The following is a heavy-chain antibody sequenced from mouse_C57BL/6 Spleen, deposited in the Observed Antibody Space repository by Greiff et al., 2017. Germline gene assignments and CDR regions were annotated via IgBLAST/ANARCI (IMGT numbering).Heavy chain of an antibody. Sequence: VQLQQSGAELAQPGASVKLSCKASDYAFTSYWMPWVKQRPGQGLEWIGYINPSSGYTKYNQKFKDKATLTVDKSSSTAYMQLSSLTYEDSAVYYGARGGYDGYDESCDYWGQGTTLTVSS. CDR2: INPSSGYT. D-gene: IGHD2-3*01. V-gene: IGHV1-7*01. CDR3: ARGGYDGYDESCDY. CDR1: DYAFTSYW. J-gene: IGHJ2*01.